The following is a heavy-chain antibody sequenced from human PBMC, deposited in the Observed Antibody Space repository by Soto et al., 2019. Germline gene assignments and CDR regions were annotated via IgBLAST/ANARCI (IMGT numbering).Heavy chain of an antibody. D-gene: IGHD2-2*01. CDR3: ARDLNCSSTSCYVPDYYYYYMDV. CDR1: GYTFTSYG. CDR2: ISAYNGNT. J-gene: IGHJ6*03. V-gene: IGHV1-18*01. Sequence: GASVKVSCKASGYTFTSYGISWVRQAPGQGLEWMGWISAYNGNTNYAQKLQGRVTMTTDTSTSTAYMELRSLRSDDTAVYYCARDLNCSSTSCYVPDYYYYYMDVWGKGTTVTVSS.